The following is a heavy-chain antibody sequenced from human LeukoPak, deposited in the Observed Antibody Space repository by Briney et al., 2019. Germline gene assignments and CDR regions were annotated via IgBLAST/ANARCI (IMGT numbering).Heavy chain of an antibody. Sequence: PGGSLRLSCAASGFTFSNYWMSWVRQAPGKGLEWVANIKQDGSEEYFVDSVKGRFTISRDNAKNSLFLQMNSLRVEDTAVYYCARDKSYGDSEDYWGQGTLVTVSS. CDR1: GFTFSNYW. D-gene: IGHD4-17*01. J-gene: IGHJ4*02. CDR2: IKQDGSEE. CDR3: ARDKSYGDSEDY. V-gene: IGHV3-7*05.